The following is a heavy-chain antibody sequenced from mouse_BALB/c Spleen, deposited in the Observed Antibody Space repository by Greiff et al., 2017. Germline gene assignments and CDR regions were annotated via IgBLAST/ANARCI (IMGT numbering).Heavy chain of an antibody. Sequence: EVKLEESGGGLVKPGGSLKLSCAASGFTFSSYAMSWVRQSPEKRLEWVAEISSGGSYTYYPDTVTGRFTISRDNAKNTLYLEMSSLRSEDTAMYYCARAPYRGDAMDYWGQGTSVTVSS. V-gene: IGHV5-9-4*01. CDR1: GFTFSSYA. D-gene: IGHD2-14*01. CDR2: ISSGGSYT. CDR3: ARAPYRGDAMDY. J-gene: IGHJ4*01.